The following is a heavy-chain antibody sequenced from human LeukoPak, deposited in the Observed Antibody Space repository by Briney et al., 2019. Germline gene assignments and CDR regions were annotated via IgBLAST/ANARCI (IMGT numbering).Heavy chain of an antibody. V-gene: IGHV1-69*13. CDR3: AREDTAMVADY. D-gene: IGHD5-18*01. CDR2: IIPIFGTA. Sequence: SVKVSCKVSGYTLTELSMHWVRQAPGKGLEWMGGIIPIFGTANYAQKFQGRVTITADESTSTAYMELSSLRSEDTAVYYCAREDTAMVADYWGQGTLVTVSS. J-gene: IGHJ4*02. CDR1: GYTLTELS.